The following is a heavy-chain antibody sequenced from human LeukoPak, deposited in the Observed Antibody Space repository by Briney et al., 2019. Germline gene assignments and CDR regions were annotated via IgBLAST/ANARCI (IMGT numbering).Heavy chain of an antibody. CDR1: GGTFSSYA. CDR3: TRDWGPNSGNFHYDGFDI. V-gene: IGHV1-69*04. D-gene: IGHD1-26*01. CDR2: IIPILGIA. Sequence: SVKVSCKASGGTFSSYAISWVRQAPGQGLEWMGRIIPILGIANYAQKFQGRVTITADKSTSTAYMELSRLISDDTAVYYCTRDWGPNSGNFHYDGFDIWGQGTMVTVSS. J-gene: IGHJ3*02.